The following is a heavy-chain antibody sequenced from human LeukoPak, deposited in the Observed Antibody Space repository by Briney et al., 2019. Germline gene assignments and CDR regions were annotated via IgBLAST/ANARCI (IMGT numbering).Heavy chain of an antibody. CDR3: ARAVGIVVVVVATLDY. V-gene: IGHV1-46*01. D-gene: IGHD2-15*01. Sequence: ASVKVSCKASGYTFTNNYMHWVRQAPGQGLEWMGIINPSGGSTNYAQKFQGRVTMTRDTSTSTVYVELSSLRAEDTAVYYCARAVGIVVVVVATLDYGGQGTLVSVSS. J-gene: IGHJ4*02. CDR1: GYTFTNNY. CDR2: INPSGGST.